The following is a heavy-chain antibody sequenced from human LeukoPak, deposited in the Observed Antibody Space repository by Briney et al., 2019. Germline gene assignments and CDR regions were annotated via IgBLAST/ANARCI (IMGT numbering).Heavy chain of an antibody. D-gene: IGHD6-13*01. J-gene: IGHJ3*02. CDR2: IYYSGST. CDR1: SGSISSYY. CDR3: ARHRDSSSWYRDDAFDI. Sequence: PSETLSLTCTVSSGSISSYYWSWIRQPPGKGLEWIGYIYYSGSTNYNPSLKSRVTISVDTSKNQFSLKLSSVTAADTAVYYCARHRDSSSWYRDDAFDIWGQGTMVTVSS. V-gene: IGHV4-59*08.